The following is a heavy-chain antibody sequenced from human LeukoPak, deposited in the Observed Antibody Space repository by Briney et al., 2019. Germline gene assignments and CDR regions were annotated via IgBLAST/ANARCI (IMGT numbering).Heavy chain of an antibody. CDR3: ARYGSGSYSDDHFQH. CDR2: VYYSGST. Sequence: SETLSLTCTVSGGSISGYYWSWIPQPPGRGLEWIGFVYYSGSTKYNPSLKSRVTISVDTSKNQFSLKLTSVTAADTAVYYCARYGSGSYSDDHFQHWGQGTLVTVSS. D-gene: IGHD3-10*01. J-gene: IGHJ1*01. CDR1: GGSISGYY. V-gene: IGHV4-59*08.